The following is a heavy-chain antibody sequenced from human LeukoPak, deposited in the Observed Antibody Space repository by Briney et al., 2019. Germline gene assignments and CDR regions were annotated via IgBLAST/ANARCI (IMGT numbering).Heavy chain of an antibody. V-gene: IGHV4-39*07. CDR2: IYYSGST. CDR3: ASSAANWFDP. D-gene: IGHD6-13*01. J-gene: IGHJ5*02. Sequence: SETLSLTCTVSGGSISSSSYYWGWIRQPPGKGLEWIGSIYYSGSTYYNPSLKSRVTISVDTSKNQFSLKLSSVTAADTAVYYCASSAANWFDPWGQGTLVTVSS. CDR1: GGSISSSSYY.